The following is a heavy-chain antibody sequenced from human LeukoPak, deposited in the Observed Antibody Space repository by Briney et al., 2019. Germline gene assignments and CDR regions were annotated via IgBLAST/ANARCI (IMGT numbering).Heavy chain of an antibody. CDR3: ARFGITVVRGGKYYFDY. D-gene: IGHD3-10*01. J-gene: IGHJ4*02. CDR2: IYYSGAT. Sequence: PSETLSLTCTVSGGSISNYYWSWIRQPPGKGLEWIGLIYYSGATKYNPSLKSRITISVDTSKNQFSLMLSSVTAADTAVYYCARFGITVVRGGKYYFDYWGQGTLVTVSS. CDR1: GGSISNYY. V-gene: IGHV4-59*08.